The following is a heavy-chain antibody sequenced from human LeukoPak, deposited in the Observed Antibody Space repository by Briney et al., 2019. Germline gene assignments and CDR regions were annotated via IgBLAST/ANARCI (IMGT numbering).Heavy chain of an antibody. CDR2: IAYDGSDK. Sequence: GGSLRLSCAASGFTFSSYAMSWVRQAPGKGLEWVAVIAYDGSDKYYADSVKGRFTISRDNAKNSLYLQMNSLRAEDTAVYYCARDPVRGVSLNAYGMDVWGQGTTVTVSS. CDR3: ARDPVRGVSLNAYGMDV. V-gene: IGHV3-30*04. J-gene: IGHJ6*02. D-gene: IGHD3-10*01. CDR1: GFTFSSYA.